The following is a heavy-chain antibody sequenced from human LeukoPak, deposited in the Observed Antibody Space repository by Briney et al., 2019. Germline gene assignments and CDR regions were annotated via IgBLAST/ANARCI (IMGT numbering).Heavy chain of an antibody. CDR2: IYPGDSDT. J-gene: IGHJ4*02. Sequence: GESLKISCKGSGYSFTSYWIGWVRQVPGKGLEWMGIIYPGDSDTRYSPSFQGQVTISADKSISTAYLQWSSLKASDTAMYYCATSPAYGDYDFDYWGQGTLVTVSS. CDR1: GYSFTSYW. D-gene: IGHD4-17*01. V-gene: IGHV5-51*01. CDR3: ATSPAYGDYDFDY.